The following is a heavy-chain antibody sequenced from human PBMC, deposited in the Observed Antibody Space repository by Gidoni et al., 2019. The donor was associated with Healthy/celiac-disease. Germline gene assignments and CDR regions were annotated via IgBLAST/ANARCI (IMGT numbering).Heavy chain of an antibody. CDR1: GFTFSSYS. V-gene: IGHV3-21*01. Sequence: EVQLVESGGGLVKPGGSLRLSCAASGFTFSSYSMNWVRQAPGKGLEWVSSISSSSSYIYYADSVKGRFTISRDNAKNSLYLQMNSLRAEDTAVYYCARARGYGDTYWYFDLWGRGTLVTVSS. J-gene: IGHJ2*01. CDR2: ISSSSSYI. CDR3: ARARGYGDTYWYFDL. D-gene: IGHD4-17*01.